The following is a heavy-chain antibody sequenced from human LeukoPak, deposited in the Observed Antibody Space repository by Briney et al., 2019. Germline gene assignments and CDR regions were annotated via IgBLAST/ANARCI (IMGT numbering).Heavy chain of an antibody. CDR2: ISAYNGNT. CDR3: ARESGAEAGTRWFDP. CDR1: GYTFTSFG. V-gene: IGHV1-18*01. Sequence: ASVKVSFKTSGYTFTSFGISWVRQAPGQGLEWMGWISAYNGNTNYAQKLQGRVTMTTDTSTRTAYMELRSLRSDDTAVYYCARESGAEAGTRWFDPWGQGTLVTVSS. J-gene: IGHJ5*02. D-gene: IGHD6-13*01.